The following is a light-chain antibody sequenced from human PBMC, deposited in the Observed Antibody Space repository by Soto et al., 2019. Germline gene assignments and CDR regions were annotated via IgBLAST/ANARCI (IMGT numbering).Light chain of an antibody. V-gene: IGKV1-5*03. CDR3: QQYKSFLGT. J-gene: IGKJ1*01. Sequence: DIQMTQSPSTLSASVGDRVTFTCRASQSVSSWVAWYQQKPGKAPNLLITKASSLESGVPSRFSSSGTGTEFTLTINGLQPDDFATYYCQQYKSFLGTFGQGTKVEIK. CDR1: QSVSSW. CDR2: KAS.